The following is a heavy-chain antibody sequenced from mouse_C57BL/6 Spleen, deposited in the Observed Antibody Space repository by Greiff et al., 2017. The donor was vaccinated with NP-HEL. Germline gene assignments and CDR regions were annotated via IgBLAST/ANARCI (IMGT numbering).Heavy chain of an antibody. Sequence: EVQLQQSGPGMVKPSQSLSLTCTVTSYSITSGYDWHWIRHFPGNKLEWMGYISYSGSTNYNPSLKSRISITHDTSKNHFFLKLNSVTTEDTATYYCARAEDDGYYFDYWGQGTTLTVSS. CDR1: SYSITSGYD. V-gene: IGHV3-1*01. CDR3: ARAEDDGYYFDY. J-gene: IGHJ2*01. D-gene: IGHD2-3*01. CDR2: ISYSGST.